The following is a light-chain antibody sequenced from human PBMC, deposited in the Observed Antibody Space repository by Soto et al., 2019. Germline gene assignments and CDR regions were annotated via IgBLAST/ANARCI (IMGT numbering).Light chain of an antibody. CDR3: CSYAGSSSVI. Sequence: QSALTQPASVSGSPGQSITISCTGTSSDVGGYNLVSGYQQYPGKAPKLMIYEGNKRPSGVSNRFSSSKSANTASLTISGLQAEDEADYYCCSYAGSSSVIFGGGTKLTVL. V-gene: IGLV2-23*01. CDR1: SSDVGGYNL. CDR2: EGN. J-gene: IGLJ2*01.